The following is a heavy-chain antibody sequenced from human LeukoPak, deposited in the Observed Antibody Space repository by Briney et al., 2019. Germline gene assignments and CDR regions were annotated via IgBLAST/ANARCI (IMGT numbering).Heavy chain of an antibody. Sequence: ASVKVSCKASGGTFSSYAISWVRQAPGQGLEWMGGIIPIFGTANYAQKFQGRVTITAEESTITAYMELSSLRSEDTAVYYCARPLVRGVIDPDYYYYYYMDVWGKGTTVTVS. V-gene: IGHV1-69*01. CDR2: IIPIFGTA. CDR3: ARPLVRGVIDPDYYYYYYMDV. J-gene: IGHJ6*03. CDR1: GGTFSSYA. D-gene: IGHD3-10*01.